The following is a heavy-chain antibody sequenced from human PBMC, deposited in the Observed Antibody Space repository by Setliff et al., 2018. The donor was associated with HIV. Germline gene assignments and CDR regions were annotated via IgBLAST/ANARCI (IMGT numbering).Heavy chain of an antibody. CDR3: ARQGRALQTPRVGLED. Sequence: SETLSLTCPVSGYSLSSGYYWAWIRQPPGKGLEWIGSVFYRGSTYYNPSLKSRLTMSIDTSNNQFSLKLSSVTAADTAVYYCARQGRALQTPRVGLEDWGQGMLVTVSS. J-gene: IGHJ4*02. D-gene: IGHD1-1*01. CDR1: GYSLSSGYY. CDR2: VFYRGST. V-gene: IGHV4-38-2*01.